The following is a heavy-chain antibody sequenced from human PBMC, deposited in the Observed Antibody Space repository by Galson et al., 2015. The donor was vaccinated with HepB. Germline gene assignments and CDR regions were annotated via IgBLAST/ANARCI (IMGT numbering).Heavy chain of an antibody. CDR3: ARSGLEYSNSHFDY. V-gene: IGHV1-8*01. CDR1: GYTFTSYD. Sequence: SVKVSCKASGYTFTSYDINWVRQATGQGLEWMGWMNPNSGNTGYAQKFQGRVTMTTDTSTSTAYMELRSLRSDDTAVYYCARSGLEYSNSHFDYWGQGTLVTVSS. J-gene: IGHJ4*02. CDR2: MNPNSGNT. D-gene: IGHD4-11*01.